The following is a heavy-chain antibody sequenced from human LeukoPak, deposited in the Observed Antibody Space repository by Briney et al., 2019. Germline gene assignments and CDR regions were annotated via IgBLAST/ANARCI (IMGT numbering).Heavy chain of an antibody. V-gene: IGHV1-18*01. CDR3: ARAYYYDSSGYGTFDP. D-gene: IGHD3-22*01. CDR1: GYTFTSYG. Sequence: EASVKLSCKASGYTFTSYGISWERQAPGQALEWMGWISAYNGNTNYAQKLQGRVTMTTDTSASTAYMELRSLRSDDTAVYYCARAYYYDSSGYGTFDPWGQGTLVTVSS. CDR2: ISAYNGNT. J-gene: IGHJ5*02.